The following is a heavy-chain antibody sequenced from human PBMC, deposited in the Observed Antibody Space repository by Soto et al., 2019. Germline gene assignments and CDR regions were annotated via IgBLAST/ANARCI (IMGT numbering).Heavy chain of an antibody. CDR3: ARDSQTPVLVVPAAMGFDP. J-gene: IGHJ5*02. D-gene: IGHD2-2*01. CDR1: GYTFTSYY. Sequence: ASVKVSCKASGYTFTSYYMHWVRQAPGQGLEWMGIINPSGGSTSYAQKFQGRVTMTRDTSTSTVYMELSSLRSEDTAVYYCARDSQTPVLVVPAAMGFDPWGQGTLVTVSS. CDR2: INPSGGST. V-gene: IGHV1-46*01.